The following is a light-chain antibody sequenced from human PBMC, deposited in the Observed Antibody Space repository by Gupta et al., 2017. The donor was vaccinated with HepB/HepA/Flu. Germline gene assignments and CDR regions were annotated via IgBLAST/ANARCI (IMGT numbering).Light chain of an antibody. CDR1: QSVGTY. CDR2: DAY. CDR3: QQRSDWPLFT. J-gene: IGKJ3*01. Sequence: EIVLTQSPATLSLSPGERATLSCRATQSVGTYLAWYQHKPGQAPRLLIYDAYNRATGIPARFSGSGSGTDFTLTISSLEPEDFAVYYCQQRSDWPLFTFGPGTRVDIK. V-gene: IGKV3-11*01.